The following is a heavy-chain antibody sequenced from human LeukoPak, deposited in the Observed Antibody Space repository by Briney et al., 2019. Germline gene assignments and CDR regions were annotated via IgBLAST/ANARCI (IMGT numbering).Heavy chain of an antibody. CDR2: ISYDGSNK. Sequence: GGSLRLSCAASGFTFDDYGMSWVRQAPGKGLEWVAVISYDGSNKYYADSVKGRFTISRDNSKNTLYLQMNSLRAEDTAVYYCAKDRRRDGYNFDYWGQGTLVTVSS. D-gene: IGHD5-24*01. V-gene: IGHV3-30*18. J-gene: IGHJ4*02. CDR1: GFTFDDYG. CDR3: AKDRRRDGYNFDY.